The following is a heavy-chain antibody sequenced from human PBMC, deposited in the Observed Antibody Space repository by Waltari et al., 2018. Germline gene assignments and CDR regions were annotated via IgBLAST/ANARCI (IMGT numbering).Heavy chain of an antibody. Sequence: QVQLVQSGAEVKKPGASVKVSCKASGYTFTGYYMHWVRQAPGQGLEWMGWINPNSGGTNYAQKYKGRGTMTRDTCISTAYMELSRLRSDDTAVYYCARDGHSGYDFYYGMDVWGQGTTVTVSS. CDR2: INPNSGGT. D-gene: IGHD5-12*01. V-gene: IGHV1-2*02. CDR1: GYTFTGYY. CDR3: ARDGHSGYDFYYGMDV. J-gene: IGHJ6*02.